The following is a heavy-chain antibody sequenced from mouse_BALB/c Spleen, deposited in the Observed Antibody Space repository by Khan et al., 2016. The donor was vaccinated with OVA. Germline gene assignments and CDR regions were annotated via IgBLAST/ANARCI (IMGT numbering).Heavy chain of an antibody. CDR3: VRRGNYYGSFYWYFDV. Sequence: QVQLKQSGPGLVAPSQSLSITCTVSGFSLTSYDISWIRQPPGKGLEWLGVIWTGGGTNYNSAFMSRLSLSKDNSKSPVFLKMNSLQNDDTAMYYSVRRGNYYGSFYWYFDVWGAGTTVTVSS. D-gene: IGHD1-1*01. V-gene: IGHV2-9-2*01. CDR2: IWTGGGT. CDR1: GFSLTSYD. J-gene: IGHJ1*01.